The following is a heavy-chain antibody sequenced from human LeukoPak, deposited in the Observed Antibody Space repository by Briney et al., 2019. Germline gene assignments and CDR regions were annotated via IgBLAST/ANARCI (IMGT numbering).Heavy chain of an antibody. V-gene: IGHV3-21*01. Sequence: GGSLRLSCAASGFTFSSYSMNWVRQAPGKGLEWVLSISSSSSYIYYADSVKGRFTISRDNAKNSLYLQMNSLRAEDTAVYYCARDRDDSSGYNDYWGQGTLVTVSS. CDR2: ISSSSSYI. CDR1: GFTFSSYS. D-gene: IGHD3-22*01. J-gene: IGHJ4*02. CDR3: ARDRDDSSGYNDY.